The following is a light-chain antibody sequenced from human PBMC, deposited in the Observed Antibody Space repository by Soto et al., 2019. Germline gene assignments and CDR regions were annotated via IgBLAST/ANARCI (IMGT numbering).Light chain of an antibody. CDR3: QQTYTAPRT. Sequence: DIQMTQSPSTLSAFVGDRVTITCRASQSISNWLAWYQQKPGKAPKLLIYKASSLESGVPSRFSGSGSMTDFTLTISDLQPEDFATYYCQQTYTAPRTFGQGTKVDIK. CDR1: QSISNW. CDR2: KAS. V-gene: IGKV1-5*03. J-gene: IGKJ1*01.